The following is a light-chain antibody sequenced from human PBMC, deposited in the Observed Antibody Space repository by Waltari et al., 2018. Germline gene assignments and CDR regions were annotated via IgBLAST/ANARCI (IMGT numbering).Light chain of an antibody. CDR3: MQGTHWPYT. CDR2: KVS. CDR1: QSLVYSDGNIN. V-gene: IGKV2-30*01. Sequence: DVVMTQSPLSLPVTLGQPASISCRSSQSLVYSDGNINLNWFQQRPGQSPRRLIYKVSNRDSGVPDRFSCSGSGTDFTLKISRVEAEDVGVYYCMQGTHWPYTFGQGTKLEIK. J-gene: IGKJ2*01.